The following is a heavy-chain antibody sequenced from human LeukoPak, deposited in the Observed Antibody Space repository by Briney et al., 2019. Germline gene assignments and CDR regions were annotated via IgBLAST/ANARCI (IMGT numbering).Heavy chain of an antibody. Sequence: GGSLRLSCAASGFNFSDSAIHWVRRASGKGLEWVGRIRSKADSYATTYVASVNGRFTISRADSKNTAYLQMNSLKNEDTAVYYCTREYSSGWPFDYWGQGTPVTVTS. D-gene: IGHD6-19*01. J-gene: IGHJ4*02. V-gene: IGHV3-73*01. CDR1: GFNFSDSA. CDR3: TREYSSGWPFDY. CDR2: IRSKADSYAT.